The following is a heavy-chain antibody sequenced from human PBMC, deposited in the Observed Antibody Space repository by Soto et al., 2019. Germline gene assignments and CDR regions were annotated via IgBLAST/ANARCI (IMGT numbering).Heavy chain of an antibody. J-gene: IGHJ4*02. CDR1: GFTFSSYW. CDR3: GRDAVRRFDS. Sequence: EVQLVESGGGLVQPGGSLRLSCAASGFTFSSYWMTWARQAPGKGLEWVASMNRDGSEKRYVDSVEGRFTISRDNAKNSLFLQMNSLSPDDTAVYYCGRDAVRRFDSWGQGSLVTVSS. CDR2: MNRDGSEK. V-gene: IGHV3-7*01. D-gene: IGHD6-25*01.